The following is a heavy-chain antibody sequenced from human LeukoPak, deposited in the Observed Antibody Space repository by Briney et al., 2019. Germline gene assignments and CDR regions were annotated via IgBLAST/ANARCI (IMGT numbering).Heavy chain of an antibody. CDR3: ARGARGSGTASDY. V-gene: IGHV3-74*01. CDR1: GFTFSSYW. Sequence: GGSLRLSCAASGFTFSSYWMHWVRQAPGKGLVWVSRINSDGSSTNYADSVKGRSTISRDNAKNTLHLQMTSLRAEDTAVYYCARGARGSGTASDYWGQGTLVTVSS. D-gene: IGHD3-10*01. CDR2: INSDGSST. J-gene: IGHJ4*02.